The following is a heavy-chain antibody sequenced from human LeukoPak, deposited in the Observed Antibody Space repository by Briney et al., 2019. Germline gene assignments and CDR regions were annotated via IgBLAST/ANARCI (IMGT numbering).Heavy chain of an antibody. V-gene: IGHV3-23*01. CDR2: ISVSGGTT. CDR3: AKAAGEHMVRDQPFDY. CDR1: GFTFSNCA. D-gene: IGHD3-10*01. J-gene: IGHJ4*02. Sequence: PGGSLRLSCAASGFTFSNCAMSWVRQAPGKGLEWVSSISVSGGTTHYADSVKGRFTISRDNSKNTLYLQMSSLRAEDTAVYYCAKAAGEHMVRDQPFDYWGQGTQVTVSS.